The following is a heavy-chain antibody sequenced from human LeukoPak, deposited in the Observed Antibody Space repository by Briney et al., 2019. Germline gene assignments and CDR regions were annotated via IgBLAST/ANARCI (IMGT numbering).Heavy chain of an antibody. D-gene: IGHD6-13*01. CDR2: INPNSGGT. CDR1: GYTFSGYY. J-gene: IGHJ6*03. V-gene: IGHV1-2*02. Sequence: GASVKVSCKASGYTFSGYYIHWVRQAPGQGLEWMGWINPNSGGTNYAQKFHGSVTMTRDTSISTAYMELSSLRSDDTAVFYCARATSSSWYPFPYYYYYMDVWGKGTTVTVSS. CDR3: ARATSSSWYPFPYYYYYMDV.